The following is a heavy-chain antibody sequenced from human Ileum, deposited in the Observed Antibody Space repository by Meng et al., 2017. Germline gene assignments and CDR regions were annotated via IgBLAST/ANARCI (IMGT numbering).Heavy chain of an antibody. Sequence: QVQLQESGPGLVKPSQTLSLTCTVSGGSISSYYWSWIRQPPGKGLEWIGYIYYSGSTNYNPSLKSRVTISVDTSKNQFSLKLSSVTAADTAVYYCARDYCSSTTCALDYWGQAPWSPSPQ. V-gene: IGHV4-59*01. D-gene: IGHD2-2*01. CDR1: GGSISSYY. J-gene: IGHJ4*01. CDR3: ARDYCSSTTCALDY. CDR2: IYYSGST.